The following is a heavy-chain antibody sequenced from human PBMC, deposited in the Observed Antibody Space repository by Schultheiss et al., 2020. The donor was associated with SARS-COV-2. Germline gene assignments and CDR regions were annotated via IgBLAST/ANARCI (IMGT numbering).Heavy chain of an antibody. CDR1: GGTFSSYA. CDR2: IIPIFGTA. J-gene: IGHJ4*02. Sequence: SVKVSCKASGGTFSSYAISWVRQAPGQGLEWMGGIIPIFGTANYAQKFQGRVTMTRDTSISTAYMELSRLRSDDTAVYYCARGRGYSGYEVGYWGQGTLVTVSS. CDR3: ARGRGYSGYEVGY. V-gene: IGHV1-69*05. D-gene: IGHD5-12*01.